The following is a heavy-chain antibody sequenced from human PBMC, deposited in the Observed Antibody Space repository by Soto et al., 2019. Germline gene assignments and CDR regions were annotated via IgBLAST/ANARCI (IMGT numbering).Heavy chain of an antibody. D-gene: IGHD3-3*01. J-gene: IGHJ4*02. CDR1: GGSISGYY. CDR2: IYYSGST. Sequence: SVTLSLTCTVSGGSISGYYWPWIRQPPGKGLEWIGYIYYSGSTNYNSSLKSRVTISVDTSKNQFPLKLSSVTAADTAVYYCARSTYDFWSGYFPTFDYWGQGTLVTVSS. CDR3: ARSTYDFWSGYFPTFDY. V-gene: IGHV4-59*01.